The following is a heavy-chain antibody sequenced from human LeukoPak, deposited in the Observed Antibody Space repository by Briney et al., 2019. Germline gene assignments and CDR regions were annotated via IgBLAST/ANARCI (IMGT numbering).Heavy chain of an antibody. CDR1: GGSISSNY. V-gene: IGHV4-59*01. D-gene: IGHD6-19*01. CDR2: IYYSGST. CDR3: AREGDSSGWYFDY. Sequence: PSETLSLTCTVSGGSISSNYWSWTRQPPGKGLEWIGYIYYSGSTNYNPSLKSRVTISVDTSKNQFSLKLSSVTAADTAVYYCAREGDSSGWYFDYWGQGTLVTVSS. J-gene: IGHJ4*02.